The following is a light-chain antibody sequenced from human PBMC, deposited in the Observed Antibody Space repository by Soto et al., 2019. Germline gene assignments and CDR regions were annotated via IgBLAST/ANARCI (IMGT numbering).Light chain of an antibody. CDR1: QSLVNSDGNTY. V-gene: IGKV2-30*01. J-gene: IGKJ1*01. CDR3: MQGSHWPRT. CDR2: KVS. Sequence: EVVMTQSPLSLPVTLGQPASISCRSSQSLVNSDGNTYLNWFHQRPGQSPRRLIYKVSNRDSGVPDRFSGSGSGTGLTLRISRVEAEDVGVYYCMQGSHWPRTFGQGTRVEIK.